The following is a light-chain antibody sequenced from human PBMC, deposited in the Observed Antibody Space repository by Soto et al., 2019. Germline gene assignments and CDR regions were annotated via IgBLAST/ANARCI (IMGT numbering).Light chain of an antibody. Sequence: DIQMTQSPSSLSASVGDRVTITCRASQSIITYLNWFQQRPGKAPKLLIYAASTLQSGVPSRFSGSGSWTDFTLTISSLQPEDFSTYDGKQRYSTVLPTFGGGTRVEIK. J-gene: IGKJ4*01. V-gene: IGKV1-39*01. CDR1: QSIITY. CDR3: KQRYSTVLPT. CDR2: AAS.